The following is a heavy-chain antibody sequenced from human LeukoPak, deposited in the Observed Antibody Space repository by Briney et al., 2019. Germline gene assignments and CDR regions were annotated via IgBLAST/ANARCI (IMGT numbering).Heavy chain of an antibody. V-gene: IGHV1-2*02. Sequence: ASVKVSCKASGYTFIGDNMRCVRQAPGQGLECMGWINPHSGGANYAQRFQGRVTITRETPISTAYMELSRLRFDDTAVYYCARDSGYNWNDLDYWGQGTLVTVSS. CDR1: GYTFIGDN. D-gene: IGHD1-1*01. J-gene: IGHJ4*02. CDR2: INPHSGGA. CDR3: ARDSGYNWNDLDY.